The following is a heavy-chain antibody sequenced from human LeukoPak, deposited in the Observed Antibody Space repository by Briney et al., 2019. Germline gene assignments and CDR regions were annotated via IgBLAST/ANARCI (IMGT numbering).Heavy chain of an antibody. V-gene: IGHV1-8*01. CDR3: TRGSLSGSSREC. CDR2: MNPNTGDT. Sequence: ASVSVSCKASGYTFTGYDMNWVRQASGQGLEWMGWMNPNTGDTGYAQKFQGRITMTRDTSIDTAYMELSDLRSEDTALYYCTRGSLSGSSRECWGQGTRVTVSS. D-gene: IGHD5-12*01. J-gene: IGHJ4*02. CDR1: GYTFTGYD.